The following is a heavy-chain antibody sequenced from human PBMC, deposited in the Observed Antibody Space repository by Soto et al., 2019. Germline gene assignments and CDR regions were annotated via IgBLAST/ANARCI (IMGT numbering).Heavy chain of an antibody. CDR1: GFTFSSYS. J-gene: IGHJ6*02. CDR2: ISSSSSYI. CDR3: ARVPDFWGGYFYYYYYGMDV. Sequence: GGSLRLSCAASGFTFSSYSMNWVRQAPGKGLEWVSYISSSSSYIYYADSVKGRFTISRDNAKNSLYLQMNSLRAEDTAVYYCARVPDFWGGYFYYYYYGMDVWGQGTTVTVSS. V-gene: IGHV3-21*01. D-gene: IGHD3-3*01.